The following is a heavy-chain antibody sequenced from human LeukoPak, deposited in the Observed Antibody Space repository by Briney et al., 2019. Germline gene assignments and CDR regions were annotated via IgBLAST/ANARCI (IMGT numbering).Heavy chain of an antibody. CDR1: GFTFSSHD. CDR3: ARAAYSSTWYCRYFDL. Sequence: GGSPRLSCAASGFTFSSHDMHGVRRATGKGLEWVSGIGTAGEIYSPGPVRGRSTISKENAKNSLYLQMNSLRAVYTAVYYFARAAYSSTWYCRYFDLWGGGTLVTVSS. V-gene: IGHV3-13*01. D-gene: IGHD6-13*01. CDR2: IGTAGEI. J-gene: IGHJ2*01.